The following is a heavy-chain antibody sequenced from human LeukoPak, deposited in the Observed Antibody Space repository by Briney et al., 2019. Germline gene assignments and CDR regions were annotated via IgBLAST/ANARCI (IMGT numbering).Heavy chain of an antibody. Sequence: GESLKISCKGSGYSFTSYWISWGRQVPGKGLEWMGRIDPSDSYTNYSPSFQGHVTISADKSISTAYLQWSSLRASDTAMYYCGYSGYDSNWFDPWGQGTLVTVSS. D-gene: IGHD5-12*01. CDR2: IDPSDSYT. J-gene: IGHJ5*02. V-gene: IGHV5-10-1*01. CDR1: GYSFTSYW. CDR3: GYSGYDSNWFDP.